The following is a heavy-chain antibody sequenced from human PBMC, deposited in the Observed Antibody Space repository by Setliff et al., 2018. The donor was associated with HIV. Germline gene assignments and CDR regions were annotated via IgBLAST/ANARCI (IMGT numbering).Heavy chain of an antibody. Sequence: GESLKISCKGSGYSFISYWIGWVRQMPGKGLEWMGIIYHGDSNTKYSPSFQGQVTLSVDKSISTAYLQWSSLKASNTAMYYCATPISITSGSAFDYWGQGTLVTVS. CDR3: ATPISITSGSAFDY. CDR1: GYSFISYW. D-gene: IGHD2-2*01. V-gene: IGHV5-51*01. CDR2: IYHGDSNT. J-gene: IGHJ4*02.